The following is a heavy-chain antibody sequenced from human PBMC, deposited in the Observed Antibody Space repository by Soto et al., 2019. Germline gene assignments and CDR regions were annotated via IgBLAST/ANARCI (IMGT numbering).Heavy chain of an antibody. Sequence: YLNLSETGTGYSFTRYSMGCVRQMPGKGLEWMGIIYPGDSDTRYSPSFQGQVTISADKSISTAYLQWSSLKASDTAMYYCARLVAYYFDYWGQGTLV. CDR1: GYSFTRYS. D-gene: IGHD2-21*01. V-gene: IGHV5-51*01. J-gene: IGHJ4*02. CDR3: ARLVAYYFDY. CDR2: IYPGDSDT.